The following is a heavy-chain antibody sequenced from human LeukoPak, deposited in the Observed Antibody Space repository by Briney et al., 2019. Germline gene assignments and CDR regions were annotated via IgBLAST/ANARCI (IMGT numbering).Heavy chain of an antibody. CDR1: GFTFSSYS. CDR2: ISSSSSYI. V-gene: IGHV3-21*01. Sequence: GGSLRLSCVASGFTFSSYSMNWVRQAPGKGLEWVSSISSSSSYIYYADSVKGRFTISRDNAKNSLYLQMNSLRAEDTAVYYCARAASAAAAPLDYWGQGTLVTVSS. CDR3: ARAASAAAAPLDY. J-gene: IGHJ4*02. D-gene: IGHD6-13*01.